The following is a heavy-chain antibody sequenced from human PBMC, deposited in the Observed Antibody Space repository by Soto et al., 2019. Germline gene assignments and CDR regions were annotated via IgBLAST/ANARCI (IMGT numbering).Heavy chain of an antibody. D-gene: IGHD2-8*01. CDR1: GGSFSGYY. V-gene: IGHV4-34*01. J-gene: IGHJ6*02. CDR2: INHSGST. Sequence: SETLSLTCAVYGGSFSGYYWIWIRQPPGKGLEWIGEINHSGSTNYNPSLKSRVTISVDTSKNQFSLKLSSVTAADTAVYYCARGRLMVYANYYYYYGMDVWGQGTTVTVSS. CDR3: ARGRLMVYANYYYYYGMDV.